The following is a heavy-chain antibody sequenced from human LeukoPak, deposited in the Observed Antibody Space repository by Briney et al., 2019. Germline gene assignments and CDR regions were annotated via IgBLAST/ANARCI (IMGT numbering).Heavy chain of an antibody. V-gene: IGHV4-59*01. CDR1: GGSISSYY. J-gene: IGHJ4*02. Sequence: PSETLSLTCSVSGGSISSYYWSWIRQPPGKGLERLGYVYYSGNTNYNPSLKSRVTISIDTSKDQFSLKLSSVTAADTAVYYCARVQRITIFGAGYFDYWGQGTLVTVSS. D-gene: IGHD3-3*01. CDR2: VYYSGNT. CDR3: ARVQRITIFGAGYFDY.